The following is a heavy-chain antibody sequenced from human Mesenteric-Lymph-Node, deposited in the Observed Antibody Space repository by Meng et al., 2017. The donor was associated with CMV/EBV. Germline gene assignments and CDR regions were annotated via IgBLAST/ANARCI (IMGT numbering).Heavy chain of an antibody. CDR1: GGSFSGYY. CDR2: INHSGST. V-gene: IGHV4-34*01. D-gene: IGHD4-23*01. Sequence: QGQLQQGAAGLLKPSETLSLTCAVYGGSFSGYYWSWIRQPPGKGLEWIGEINHSGSTNYNPSLKSRVTISVDTSKNQFSLKLSSVTAADTAVYYCARHQRWLKSEGGFNYWGQGTLVTVSS. CDR3: ARHQRWLKSEGGFNY. J-gene: IGHJ4*02.